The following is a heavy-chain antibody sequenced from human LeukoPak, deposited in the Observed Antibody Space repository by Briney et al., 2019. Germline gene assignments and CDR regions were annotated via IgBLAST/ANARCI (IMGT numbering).Heavy chain of an antibody. V-gene: IGHV1-69*13. D-gene: IGHD6-6*01. CDR3: ARRGSSPTLNYYYYGMDV. CDR1: GGTFSSYA. CDR2: IIPIFGTA. J-gene: IGHJ6*02. Sequence: SVKVSCKASGGTFSSYAISWVRQAPGQGLEWMGGIIPIFGTANYAQKFQGRVTITADESASTAYMELSSLRSEDTAVYYCARRGSSPTLNYYYYGMDVWGQGTTVTVSS.